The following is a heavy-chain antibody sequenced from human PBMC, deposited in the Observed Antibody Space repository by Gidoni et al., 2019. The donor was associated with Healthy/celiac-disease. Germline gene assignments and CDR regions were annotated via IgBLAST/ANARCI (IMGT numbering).Heavy chain of an antibody. Sequence: EVQLVESGGGLVRPGVYLRLSCAAYGFTFDDYGMSWVRQAPGKGLEWVSGMNWQGGSTGYADSVKGRFTISRDNDKNSLYLQMNRLRAEDTALYHCARPGDSSGYYGWYFDYWGQGTLVTVSS. J-gene: IGHJ4*02. CDR3: ARPGDSSGYYGWYFDY. V-gene: IGHV3-20*01. D-gene: IGHD3-22*01. CDR1: GFTFDDYG. CDR2: MNWQGGST.